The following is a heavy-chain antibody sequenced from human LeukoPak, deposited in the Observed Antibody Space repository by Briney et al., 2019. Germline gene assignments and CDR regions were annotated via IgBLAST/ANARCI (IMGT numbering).Heavy chain of an antibody. D-gene: IGHD2-21*02. CDR3: ARDQSYCGGDCYNFDY. CDR1: GGTFSSYA. Sequence: SVKVSCTASGGTFSSYAISWVRQAPGQGLEWMGGIIPIFGTANYAQKFQGRVTITADESTSTAYMELSSLRSEDTAVYYCARDQSYCGGDCYNFDYWGQGTLVTVSS. V-gene: IGHV1-69*13. CDR2: IIPIFGTA. J-gene: IGHJ4*02.